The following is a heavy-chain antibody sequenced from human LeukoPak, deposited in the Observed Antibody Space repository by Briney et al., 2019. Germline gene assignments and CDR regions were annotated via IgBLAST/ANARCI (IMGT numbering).Heavy chain of an antibody. Sequence: GGSLRLSCAASGFTFSKDDFHWVRQAPGKGLEWVAAIGVTSDTYYADSVKGRFTISREDAANSLYLQMRSLGAGDTALYYCIKEFCGSRAACAGGSYYDFWGRGALVTVSS. CDR3: IKEFCGSRAACAGGSYYDF. J-gene: IGHJ2*01. V-gene: IGHV3-13*01. CDR1: GFTFSKDD. CDR2: IGVTSDT. D-gene: IGHD2-15*01.